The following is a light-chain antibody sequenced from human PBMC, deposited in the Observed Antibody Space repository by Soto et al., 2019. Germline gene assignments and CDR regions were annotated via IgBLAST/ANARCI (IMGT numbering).Light chain of an antibody. CDR2: LGS. CDR3: MQALQTPIT. CDR1: QSLLHNYGYNY. J-gene: IGKJ5*01. V-gene: IGKV2-28*01. Sequence: DIAMTQSPLSLPVTPGEPASISCRSSQSLLHNYGYNYLAWYLQKPGQSPQLLIFLGSNRASGVPDRFSGSGSGTDFTLKISRVEAEDVGVYYCMQALQTPITFGQGTRLEI.